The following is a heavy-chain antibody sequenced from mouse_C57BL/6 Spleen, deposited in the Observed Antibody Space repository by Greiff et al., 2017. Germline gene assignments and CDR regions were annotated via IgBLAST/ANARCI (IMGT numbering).Heavy chain of an antibody. CDR3: ARPITTVVDWFAY. D-gene: IGHD1-1*01. V-gene: IGHV5-6*01. CDR2: ISSGGSYT. Sequence: EVKLQESGGDLVKPGGSLKLSCAASGFTSSSYGMSWVRQTPDKRLEWVATISSGGSYTYYPDSVKGRFTISRDNAKNTLYLQMSSLKSEDTAMYYCARPITTVVDWFAYWGQGTLVTVSA. J-gene: IGHJ3*01. CDR1: GFTSSSYG.